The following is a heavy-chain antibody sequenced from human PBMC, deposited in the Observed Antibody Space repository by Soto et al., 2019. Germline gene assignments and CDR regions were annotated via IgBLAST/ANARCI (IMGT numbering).Heavy chain of an antibody. CDR2: ISGSGGST. Sequence: GGSLRLSCAASGFTFSSYAMSWVRQAPGKGLEWVSAISGSGGSTYYADSVKGRFTISRDNSKNTLYLQMNSLRAEDTAVYYCAKDLHTDILTGYYVVDAFDIWGQGTMVTVSS. CDR3: AKDLHTDILTGYYVVDAFDI. CDR1: GFTFSSYA. J-gene: IGHJ3*02. D-gene: IGHD3-9*01. V-gene: IGHV3-23*01.